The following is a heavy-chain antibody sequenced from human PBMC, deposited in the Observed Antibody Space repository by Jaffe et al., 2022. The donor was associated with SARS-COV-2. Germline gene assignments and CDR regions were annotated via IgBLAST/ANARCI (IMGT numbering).Heavy chain of an antibody. J-gene: IGHJ3*02. CDR2: IGTAGDT. CDR1: GFTFSSYD. CDR3: ARGYDSSGYSDAFDI. D-gene: IGHD3-22*01. V-gene: IGHV3-13*01. Sequence: EVQLVESGGGLVQPGGSLRLSCAASGFTFSSYDMHWVRQATGKGLEWVSAIGTAGDTYYPGSVKGRFTISRENAKNSLYLQMNSLRAGDTAVYYCARGYDSSGYSDAFDIWGQGTMVTVSS.